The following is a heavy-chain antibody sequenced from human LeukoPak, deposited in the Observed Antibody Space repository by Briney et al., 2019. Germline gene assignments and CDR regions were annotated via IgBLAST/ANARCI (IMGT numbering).Heavy chain of an antibody. Sequence: SETLSLTCTVSGGSISSYYWSWIRQPPGKGLEWIGYIYTSGSTNYNPSLKSRVTISVDTSKNQFSLKLSSVTAADTAVYYCARQIPEGDYYYDSSGYLDYWGQGTLVTVSS. CDR3: ARQIPEGDYYYDSSGYLDY. V-gene: IGHV4-4*09. CDR2: IYTSGST. CDR1: GGSISSYY. D-gene: IGHD3-22*01. J-gene: IGHJ4*02.